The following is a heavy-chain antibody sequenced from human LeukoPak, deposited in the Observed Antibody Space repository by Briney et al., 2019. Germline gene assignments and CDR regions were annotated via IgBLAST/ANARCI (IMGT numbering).Heavy chain of an antibody. D-gene: IGHD3/OR15-3a*01. Sequence: SETLSLTCAVYGGSFSGYYWSWIRQPPEKGLEWIGEINHSGSTNHNPSLKSRVTISVDTSKNQFSLKLRSVTAADTAVYYCARHFGTWGQGTLVTVSS. J-gene: IGHJ4*02. CDR2: INHSGST. V-gene: IGHV4-34*01. CDR3: ARHFGT. CDR1: GGSFSGYY.